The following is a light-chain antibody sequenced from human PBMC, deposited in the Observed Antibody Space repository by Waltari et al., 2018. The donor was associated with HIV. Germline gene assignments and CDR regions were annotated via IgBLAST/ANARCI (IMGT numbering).Light chain of an antibody. CDR2: GKD. V-gene: IGLV3-19*01. J-gene: IGLJ1*01. CDR3: DSRDTNDKHHV. Sequence: SSDLTQDTAVSVALGQTVRLTCQGDSIRRYSANWYQQKPGQAPVVVMYGKDNRPSGIPDRFSGSSSGNTGSLTITGAQAEDEAVYYCDSRDTNDKHHVFGTGTKVTV. CDR1: SIRRYS.